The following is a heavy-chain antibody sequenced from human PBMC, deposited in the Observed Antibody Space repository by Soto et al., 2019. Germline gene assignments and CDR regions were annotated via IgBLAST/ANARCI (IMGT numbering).Heavy chain of an antibody. CDR3: GGMDFLTGIDV. D-gene: IGHD6-25*01. CDR1: GFTFDDYA. Sequence: EVQLVESGGGLVQPGRSLRLSCAASGFTFDDYAMYWVRQGPGKGLEWVSGIDWNSGTIAYADSVKGRFTISRDNAKNSLYLQMNSLRAEDTAFYYGGGMDFLTGIDVWGQGTTVTVSS. CDR2: IDWNSGTI. V-gene: IGHV3-9*01. J-gene: IGHJ6*02.